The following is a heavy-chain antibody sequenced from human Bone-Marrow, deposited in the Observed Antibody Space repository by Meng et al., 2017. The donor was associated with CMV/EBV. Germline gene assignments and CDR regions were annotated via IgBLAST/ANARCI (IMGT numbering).Heavy chain of an antibody. CDR3: ARKSVVVGLRY. CDR2: ISGSGGST. D-gene: IGHD3-22*01. Sequence: GESLKISCAASGFTFSSYAMTWVRQSPVKGLEWVSAISGSGGSTYYADSVKGRFTISRDNAKNSLYLQMNSLRAEDTAVYYCARKSVVVGLRYWGQGTLVTVYS. CDR1: GFTFSSYA. J-gene: IGHJ4*02. V-gene: IGHV3-23*01.